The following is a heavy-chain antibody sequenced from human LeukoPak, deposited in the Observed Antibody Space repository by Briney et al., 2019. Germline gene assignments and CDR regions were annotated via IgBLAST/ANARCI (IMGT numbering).Heavy chain of an antibody. CDR1: GYTFTGYY. V-gene: IGHV1-2*02. J-gene: IGHJ4*02. CDR3: ARAPRSYYDSSGYYGF. Sequence: ASVKVSCKAFGYTFTGYYMHWVRQAPGQRVELMGWINPNSGGTNYAQKFQGRVTMTRDTSISTAYMELSRLRSDDTAVYYCARAPRSYYDSSGYYGFWGQGTLVAVSS. D-gene: IGHD3-22*01. CDR2: INPNSGGT.